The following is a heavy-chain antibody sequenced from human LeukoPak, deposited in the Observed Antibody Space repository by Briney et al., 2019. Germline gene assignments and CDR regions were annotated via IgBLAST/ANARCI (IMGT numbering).Heavy chain of an antibody. CDR3: ARAYSSSWYFNWFDP. V-gene: IGHV4-38-2*02. CDR1: GYSISSGYY. CDR2: IYHSGST. D-gene: IGHD6-13*01. Sequence: SETLSLTCTVSGYSISSGYYWGWLRQPPGRGLEGIGTIYHSGSTYYNPSLKSRVTLSVDTSKNQFSLKLSSVTAADTAVYFCARAYSSSWYFNWFDPWGQGTQVSVSS. J-gene: IGHJ5*02.